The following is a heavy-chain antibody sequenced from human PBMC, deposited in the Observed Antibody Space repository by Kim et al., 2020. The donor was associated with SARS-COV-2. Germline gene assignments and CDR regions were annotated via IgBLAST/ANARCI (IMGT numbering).Heavy chain of an antibody. CDR2: ST. Sequence: STYYADSGKGRCTISRDNPKNTLYLQRNSLRVEDTAVYYCARGRAAAAGGYWGQGTLVTVSS. D-gene: IGHD6-13*01. J-gene: IGHJ4*02. V-gene: IGHV3-23*01. CDR3: ARGRAAAAGGY.